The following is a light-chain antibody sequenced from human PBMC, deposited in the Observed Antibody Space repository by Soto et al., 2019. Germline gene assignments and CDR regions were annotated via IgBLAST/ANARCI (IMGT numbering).Light chain of an antibody. CDR1: QSINNL. CDR3: QPYDSYPRP. CDR2: DVS. J-gene: IGKJ4*02. Sequence: DVQMTQSPSTLSASVGDRVTITCRAGQSINNLLAWYQQKPGKAPKFLIYDVSTLESGVPSRFSGSGSGTEFTLTISSLQPEDCATYYCQPYDSYPRPFGGGTKVDIK. V-gene: IGKV1-5*01.